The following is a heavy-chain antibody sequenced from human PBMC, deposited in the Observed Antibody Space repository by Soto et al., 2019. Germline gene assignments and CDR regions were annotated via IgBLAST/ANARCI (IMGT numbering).Heavy chain of an antibody. J-gene: IGHJ3*02. CDR3: ARLGRDMVRGVIRAFDI. CDR1: GFSLSNARMG. D-gene: IGHD3-10*01. Sequence: QVTLKESGPVLVKPTETLTLTCTVSGFSLSNARMGVSWIRQPPGKALEWLAHIFSNDEKSSSTSLKSRLTISKDTSKRQVVLTMTNMDPVDTATYYCARLGRDMVRGVIRAFDIWGQGTMVTVSS. V-gene: IGHV2-26*01. CDR2: IFSNDEK.